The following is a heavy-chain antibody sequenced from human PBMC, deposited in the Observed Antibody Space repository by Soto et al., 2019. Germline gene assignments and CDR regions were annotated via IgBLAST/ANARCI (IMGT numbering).Heavy chain of an antibody. Sequence: PSETLSLTCTVSGGSISSSSYYWGWIRQPPGKGLEWIGSIYYSGSTYYNPSLKSRVTISVDTSKNQFSLKLSSVTAADTAVYYCVSHHFGSGYSPIDYYGMDVWGQETTVTVSS. CDR1: GGSISSSSYY. D-gene: IGHD3-3*02. CDR2: IYYSGST. CDR3: VSHHFGSGYSPIDYYGMDV. J-gene: IGHJ6*02. V-gene: IGHV4-39*03.